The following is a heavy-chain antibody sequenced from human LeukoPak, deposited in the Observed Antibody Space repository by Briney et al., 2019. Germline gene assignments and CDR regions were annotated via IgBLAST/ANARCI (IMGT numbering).Heavy chain of an antibody. J-gene: IGHJ5*02. D-gene: IGHD3-3*01. V-gene: IGHV4-59*01. CDR1: GGSISSYY. CDR3: ARALDNYYDFSHFDP. CDR2: IYYTGRI. Sequence: SETLSLTCTVSGGSISSYYWSWIRQPPGKGLEWIGHIYYTGRIYYNPSVMSRLTISVDRSKNQFSLKLASVTAADTAVYYCARALDNYYDFSHFDPWGQGTPVTVSS.